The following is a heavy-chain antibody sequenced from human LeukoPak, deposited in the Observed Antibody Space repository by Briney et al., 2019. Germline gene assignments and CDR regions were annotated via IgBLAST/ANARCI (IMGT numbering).Heavy chain of an antibody. Sequence: GGSLRLSCAASGFTFSSYAMSWVRQAPGKGLEWVSAISGSGGSTYYADSVKGRFTISRDNSKTTLYLQMNSLRVGDTAVYYCAQGRGYSGYDFQHWGQGTLVTVSS. D-gene: IGHD5-12*01. V-gene: IGHV3-23*01. CDR1: GFTFSSYA. CDR3: AQGRGYSGYDFQH. CDR2: ISGSGGST. J-gene: IGHJ1*01.